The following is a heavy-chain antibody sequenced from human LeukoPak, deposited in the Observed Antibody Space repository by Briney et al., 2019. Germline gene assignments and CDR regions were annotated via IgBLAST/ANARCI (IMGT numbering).Heavy chain of an antibody. D-gene: IGHD3-3*01. V-gene: IGHV1-2*06. CDR2: INPNSGGT. CDR3: ARSAIFGVVTMYHYYYYGMDV. Sequence: ASVKVSCKASGYTFTGYYMHWVRQAPGQGLEWMGRINPNSGGTNYAQKFQGRVTMTRDTSISTAYMELSSLRSEDTAVYYCARSAIFGVVTMYHYYYYGMDVWGQGTTVTVSS. J-gene: IGHJ6*02. CDR1: GYTFTGYY.